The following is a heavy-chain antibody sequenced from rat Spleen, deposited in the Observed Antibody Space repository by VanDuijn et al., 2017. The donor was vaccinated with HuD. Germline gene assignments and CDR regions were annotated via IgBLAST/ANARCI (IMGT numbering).Heavy chain of an antibody. J-gene: IGHJ2*01. CDR2: IRSGDSSGHSGT. V-gene: IGHV5-29*01. D-gene: IGHD1-1*01. CDR1: GFTFSDYG. CDR3: ARREGLQGFDY. Sequence: EVQLVESGGGLVQPGRSLKLSCAASGFTFSDYGVAWVRQAPTTGLEWVATIRSGDSSGHSGTYYRDSVRGRFTISSDDAKSTLSLQMDSLGSEDTATYYCARREGLQGFDYWGQGVMVTVSS.